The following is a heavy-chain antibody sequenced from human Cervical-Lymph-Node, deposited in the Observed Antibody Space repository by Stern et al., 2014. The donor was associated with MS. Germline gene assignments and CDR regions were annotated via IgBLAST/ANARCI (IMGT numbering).Heavy chain of an antibody. CDR1: GGSISSYY. D-gene: IGHD6-19*01. J-gene: IGHJ5*02. Sequence: QLQESGPGLVKPSETLSLTCTVSGGSISSYYWSWIRQPPGKGLEWIGYIYYSGSTNYNPSLKSLFTISVDTSKTQFSLKLSSVTAADTAVYYCARVGGQWLSLIDPWGQGTLVTVSS. V-gene: IGHV4-59*01. CDR2: IYYSGST. CDR3: ARVGGQWLSLIDP.